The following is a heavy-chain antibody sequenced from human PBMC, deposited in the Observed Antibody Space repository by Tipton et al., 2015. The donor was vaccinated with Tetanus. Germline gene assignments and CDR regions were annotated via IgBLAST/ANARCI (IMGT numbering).Heavy chain of an antibody. CDR1: GYTFTGYY. CDR2: INPNSGDT. V-gene: IGHV1-2*05. Sequence: QLVQSGAEMKQPGSSVKVSCKASGYTFTGYYMHWVRQAPGQGLEWMGRINPNSGDTNYAQKFQDRVTMTRDTSISTAYMEVSRLRSDDTVVYYCGREVRGSGWAYCDYWGQGTLVTVSS. D-gene: IGHD6-19*01. CDR3: GREVRGSGWAYCDY. J-gene: IGHJ4*02.